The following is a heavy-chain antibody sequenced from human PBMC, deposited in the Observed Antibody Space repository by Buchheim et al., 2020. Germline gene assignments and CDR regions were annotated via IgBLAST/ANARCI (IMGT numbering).Heavy chain of an antibody. Sequence: QVQLQQWGAGLLKPSETLSLTCAVYGGSFSGYYWSWIRQPPGKGLEWIGEINHSGITTYNPSLKSRVTISVDTSKSQFSLKLSSVTAADTAVYYCARRTPYYGGNSLAFDYWGQGTL. CDR2: INHSGIT. D-gene: IGHD4-23*01. CDR1: GGSFSGYY. CDR3: ARRTPYYGGNSLAFDY. J-gene: IGHJ4*02. V-gene: IGHV4-34*01.